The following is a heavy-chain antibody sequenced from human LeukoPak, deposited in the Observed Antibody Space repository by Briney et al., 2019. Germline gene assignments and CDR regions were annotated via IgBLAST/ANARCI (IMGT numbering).Heavy chain of an antibody. J-gene: IGHJ4*02. CDR1: GFTFSSYW. CDR2: INSDGSST. V-gene: IGHV3-74*01. D-gene: IGHD3-3*01. Sequence: GGSLGLSCAASGFTFSSYWMHWVRQAPGKGLVWVSRINSDGSSTSYADSVKGRFTISRDNAKNTLYLQMNSLRAEDTAVYYCARVAPTHDFWSGYQPNYFDYWGQGTLVTVSS. CDR3: ARVAPTHDFWSGYQPNYFDY.